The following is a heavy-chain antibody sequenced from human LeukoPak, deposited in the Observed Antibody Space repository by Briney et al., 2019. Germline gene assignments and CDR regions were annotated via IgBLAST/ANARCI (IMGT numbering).Heavy chain of an antibody. Sequence: NPGGSLRLSCAASGFTFSSYSMNWVRQAPGKGLEWVSSISGSSSYIYYADSVKGRFTISRDNAKNSLYLQMNNLRAEDTAVYYCASLGVTTFDYWGQGTLVTVSS. V-gene: IGHV3-21*01. D-gene: IGHD3-10*01. CDR3: ASLGVTTFDY. CDR1: GFTFSSYS. J-gene: IGHJ4*02. CDR2: ISGSSSYI.